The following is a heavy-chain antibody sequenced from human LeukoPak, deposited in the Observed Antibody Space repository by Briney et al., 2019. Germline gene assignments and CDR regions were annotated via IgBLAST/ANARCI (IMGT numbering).Heavy chain of an antibody. CDR1: SGSISSYY. CDR3: ARDWNAGSGWFLWFDP. J-gene: IGHJ5*02. CDR2: IYTSGST. Sequence: SETLSLTRTVSSGSISSYYWSWIRQPAGKGLEWIGRIYTSGSTDYNSSLKSRVAMSLDTSKNQFSLKLRSVTAADTAVYYCARDWNAGSGWFLWFDPWGQGTLVTVSS. D-gene: IGHD6-19*01. V-gene: IGHV4-4*07.